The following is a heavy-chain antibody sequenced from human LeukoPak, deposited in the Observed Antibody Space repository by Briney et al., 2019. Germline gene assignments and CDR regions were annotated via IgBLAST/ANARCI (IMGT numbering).Heavy chain of an antibody. V-gene: IGHV4-59*01. CDR2: IYYSGST. CDR3: ARGGSGYGTIDY. D-gene: IGHD5-12*01. CDR1: GGSISGYY. Sequence: PSETLSLTCTVSGGSISGYYWNWVRQPPGKGLEWIGYIYYSGSTNYNPSLKSRVTISVDTSKNQFSLKLSSVTAADTAVYYCARGGSGYGTIDYWGQGTLVTVSS. J-gene: IGHJ4*02.